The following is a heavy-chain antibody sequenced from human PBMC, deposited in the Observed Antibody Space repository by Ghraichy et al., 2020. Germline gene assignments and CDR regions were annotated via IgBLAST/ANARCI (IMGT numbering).Heavy chain of an antibody. Sequence: SQTLSLTCTVSGGSISSYYWSWIRQPPGKGLEWIGYIYYSGSTNYNPSLKSRVTISVDTSKNQFSLKLSSVTAADTAVYYCAGGHYDSSGYYYLYYYYGMDVWGQGTTVTVSS. D-gene: IGHD3-22*01. J-gene: IGHJ6*02. CDR1: GGSISSYY. CDR3: AGGHYDSSGYYYLYYYYGMDV. CDR2: IYYSGST. V-gene: IGHV4-59*01.